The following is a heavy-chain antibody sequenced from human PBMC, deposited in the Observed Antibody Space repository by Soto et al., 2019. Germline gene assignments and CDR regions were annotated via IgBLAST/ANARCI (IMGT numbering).Heavy chain of an antibody. CDR1: GYTFTSYA. D-gene: IGHD6-13*01. J-gene: IGHJ4*02. V-gene: IGHV1-3*05. CDR3: ARDIAPYYFDY. CDR2: INAGNGNT. Sequence: QVQLVQSGAEEKKPGASVKVSCKASGYTFTSYAMHWVRQAPGQRLEWMGWINAGNGNTKYSQKFQGRVTITSDTSASTAYMELSSLRSEDTAVYNCARDIAPYYFDYWGQGTLVTVSS.